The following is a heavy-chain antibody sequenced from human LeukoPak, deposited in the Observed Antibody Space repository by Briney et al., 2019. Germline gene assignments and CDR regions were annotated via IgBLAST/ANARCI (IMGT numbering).Heavy chain of an antibody. V-gene: IGHV3-30*18. D-gene: IGHD2-2*01. J-gene: IGHJ4*02. CDR1: GFTFSSYG. CDR2: ISYDGSNK. CDR3: AKDDSAAPFDY. Sequence: GSLRLSCAASGFTFSSYGMHWVRQAPGKGLEWVAVISYDGSNKYYADSMKGRFTISRDNSKNTLYLQMNSLRAEDTAVYYCAKDDSAAPFDYWGQGTLVTVSS.